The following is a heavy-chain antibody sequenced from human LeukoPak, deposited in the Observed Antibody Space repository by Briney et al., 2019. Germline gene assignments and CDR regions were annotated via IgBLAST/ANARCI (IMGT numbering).Heavy chain of an antibody. J-gene: IGHJ4*02. CDR1: GFTFSSYS. V-gene: IGHV3-21*01. CDR3: ASHRYCSSTSSSPAPFDY. Sequence: GGSLRLSCAASGFTFSSYSMNWVRQAPGKGLEWVSSISSSSSYIYYADSVKGRFTISRDNAKNSLYLQMNSLRAEDTAVYYCASHRYCSSTSSSPAPFDYWGQGTLVTVSS. CDR2: ISSSSSYI. D-gene: IGHD2-2*01.